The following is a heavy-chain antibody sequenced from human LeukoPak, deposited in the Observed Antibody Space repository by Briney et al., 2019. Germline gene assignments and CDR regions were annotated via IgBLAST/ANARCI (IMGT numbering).Heavy chain of an antibody. J-gene: IGHJ4*02. CDR2: ISGSGGST. D-gene: IGHD1-26*01. CDR1: GFTFSNSA. CDR3: AKSLTGSYCY. Sequence: GALRLSCAASGFTFSNSAMSWVRQAPGKGLEWGSAISGSGGSTYDGDSVKGRFTISSDNSKKPLYLQMNSLRAEDTAVYYCAKSLTGSYCYWGQGPLVTVSS. V-gene: IGHV3-23*01.